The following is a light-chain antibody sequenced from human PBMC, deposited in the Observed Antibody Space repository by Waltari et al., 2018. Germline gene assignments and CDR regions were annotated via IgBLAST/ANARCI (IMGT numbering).Light chain of an antibody. CDR1: KLGDKY. V-gene: IGLV3-1*01. CDR2: HDD. J-gene: IGLJ2*01. CDR3: QAWDSDTVV. Sequence: SYDLRQPPSVSVSPGQTASIPCSGDKLGDKYTYWYQQRPGQSPVLVISHDDRRPSGISERLSGSISGNTATLTISGTQAMDVADYYCQAWDSDTVVFGGGTKLTVL.